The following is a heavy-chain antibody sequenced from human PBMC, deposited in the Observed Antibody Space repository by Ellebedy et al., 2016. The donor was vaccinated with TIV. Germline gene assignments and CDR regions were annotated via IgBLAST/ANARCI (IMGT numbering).Heavy chain of an antibody. CDR3: ARDLWYGDYGLGYYYGMDV. V-gene: IGHV4-59*01. D-gene: IGHD4-17*01. J-gene: IGHJ6*02. CDR2: IYYSGST. CDR1: GGPISSYY. Sequence: SETLSLXCTVSGGPISSYYWSWIRQPPGKGLEWIGYIYYSGSTNYNPSLKSRVTISVDTSKNQFSLKLSSVTAADTAVYYCARDLWYGDYGLGYYYGMDVWGQGTTVTVSS.